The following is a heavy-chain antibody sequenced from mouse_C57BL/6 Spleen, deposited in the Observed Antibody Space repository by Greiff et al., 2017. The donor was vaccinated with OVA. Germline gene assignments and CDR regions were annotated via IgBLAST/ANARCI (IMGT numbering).Heavy chain of an antibody. CDR2: IRSKSNNYAT. D-gene: IGHD2-3*01. J-gene: IGHJ2*01. V-gene: IGHV10-1*01. Sequence: EVKLVESGGGLVQPKGSLKLSCAASGFSFNTYAMNWVRQAPGKGLEWVARIRSKSNNYATYYADSVKDRFTISRDDSESMLYLQMNNLKTEDTAMYYCVRPNYDGHFDYWGQGTTLTVSS. CDR1: GFSFNTYA. CDR3: VRPNYDGHFDY.